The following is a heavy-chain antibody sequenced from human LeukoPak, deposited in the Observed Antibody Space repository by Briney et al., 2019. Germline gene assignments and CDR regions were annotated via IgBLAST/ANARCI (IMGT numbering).Heavy chain of an antibody. CDR1: GASISNNYYY. Sequence: PSETLSLTCTVSGASISNNYYYWGWIRQPPGKGLEWISNFHYSGSTYYNPSLKSRVTTSVDTSKNQFSLRLSSVTAADTAVYYCARQVTFGYAFGYYFDFWGQGALVTVSS. CDR2: FHYSGST. V-gene: IGHV4-39*01. J-gene: IGHJ4*02. CDR3: ARQVTFGYAFGYYFDF. D-gene: IGHD5-18*01.